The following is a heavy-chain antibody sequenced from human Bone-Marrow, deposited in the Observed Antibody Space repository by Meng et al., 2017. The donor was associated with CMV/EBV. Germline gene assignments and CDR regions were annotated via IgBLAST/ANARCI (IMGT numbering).Heavy chain of an antibody. J-gene: IGHJ4*02. V-gene: IGHV1-18*01. D-gene: IGHD3-10*01. CDR3: ARGGGQYDFDL. Sequence: ASVKVSCKASGYKFINYVFDWVRQDPRHGLQWMGRINAKNGDTNYAPELYDRLTLTADTYTSVVYLELRRLVSDDTAIYNCARGGGQYDFDLWGPGTLVTVSS. CDR2: INAKNGDT. CDR1: GYKFINYV.